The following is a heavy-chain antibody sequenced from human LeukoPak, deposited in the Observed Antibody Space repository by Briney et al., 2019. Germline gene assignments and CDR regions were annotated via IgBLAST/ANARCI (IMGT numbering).Heavy chain of an antibody. V-gene: IGHV4-61*08. D-gene: IGHD6-13*01. CDR2: IYYSGST. Sequence: SETLSLTCTVSGGSISSGGYYWSWIRQPPGKGLEWIGYIYYSGSTNYNPSLKSRVTISVDTSKSQFSLKLSSVTAADTAVYYCARDVRIAAASHGMDVWGQGTTVTVSS. J-gene: IGHJ6*02. CDR3: ARDVRIAAASHGMDV. CDR1: GGSISSGGYY.